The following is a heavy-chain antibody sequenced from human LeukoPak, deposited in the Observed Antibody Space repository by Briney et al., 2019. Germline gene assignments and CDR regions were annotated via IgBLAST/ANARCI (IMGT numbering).Heavy chain of an antibody. Sequence: GGSLRLSCAASGFTVSSNFMSWVRQAPGKGLEWVSVIYADGNTYYADSVKGRFTIFRDNSKSTVYLQMNSLRAEDTAVYYCARSGSGWFDYWGQGTLVTVSS. CDR3: ARSGSGWFDY. J-gene: IGHJ4*02. V-gene: IGHV3-53*01. CDR2: IYADGNT. D-gene: IGHD6-19*01. CDR1: GFTVSSNF.